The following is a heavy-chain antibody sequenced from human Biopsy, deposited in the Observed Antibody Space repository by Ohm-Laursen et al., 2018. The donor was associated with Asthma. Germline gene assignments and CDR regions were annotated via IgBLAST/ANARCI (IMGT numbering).Heavy chain of an antibody. V-gene: IGHV4-39*07. Sequence: SETLSLTCTVSGGSISSNFYYWGWIRQPPGKGLEWIGNIYKSGQVYYNPSLKSRVTISVDTSKNQFFLRLSSVTAADTAVYYCARGVVYGGDSYAEYFQHWGQGTLVTVSS. CDR3: ARGVVYGGDSYAEYFQH. J-gene: IGHJ1*01. D-gene: IGHD4-23*01. CDR2: IYKSGQV. CDR1: GGSISSNFYY.